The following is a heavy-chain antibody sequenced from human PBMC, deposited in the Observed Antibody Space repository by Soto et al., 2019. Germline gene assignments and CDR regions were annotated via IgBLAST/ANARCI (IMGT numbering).Heavy chain of an antibody. CDR3: TRAGDY. Sequence: EVQLVESGGGLVKPGGSLRLSCAASGFTFSSYSMNWVRQAPGKGLEWVSSISTSSSYLYYADSVKGRFTISRHNAKNSLYLQMKRLRAENTAVYYCTRAGDYLGQGTRVTVSS. V-gene: IGHV3-21*01. J-gene: IGHJ4*02. CDR2: ISTSSSYL. CDR1: GFTFSSYS.